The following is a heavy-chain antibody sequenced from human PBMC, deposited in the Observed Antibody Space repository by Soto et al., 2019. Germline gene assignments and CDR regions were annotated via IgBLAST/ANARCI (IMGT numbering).Heavy chain of an antibody. J-gene: IGHJ6*02. Sequence: ASVEVSSKAPGYTITSYYIHWVRQAPGQGLEWMGIINPSGGSPSYAQKFQGRVTMTRDTSTSTVYMELSSLRSEDTAVYYCARYYYGMDVWGQGTTVTSP. CDR1: GYTITSYY. V-gene: IGHV1-46*01. CDR3: ARYYYGMDV. CDR2: INPSGGSP.